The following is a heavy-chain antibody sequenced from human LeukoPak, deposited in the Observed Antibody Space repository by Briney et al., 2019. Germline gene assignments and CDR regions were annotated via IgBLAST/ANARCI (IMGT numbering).Heavy chain of an antibody. V-gene: IGHV3-23*01. J-gene: IGHJ4*02. D-gene: IGHD6-19*01. CDR2: ISGGGEST. Sequence: PGGSLRLPCVASEFTFSSHAMNWVRQAPGKGLEWVSSISGGGESTYYADSVEGRFTVSRDNSKNTLYLQINSLRGEDTAVYYCAKGKYSSGGVPDYWGQGTLVTVSS. CDR3: AKGKYSSGGVPDY. CDR1: EFTFSSHA.